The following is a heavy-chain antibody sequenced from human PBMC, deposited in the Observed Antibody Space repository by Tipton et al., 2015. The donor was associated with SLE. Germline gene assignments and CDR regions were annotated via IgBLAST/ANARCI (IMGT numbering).Heavy chain of an antibody. Sequence: SLRLSCAASGFTFSSYEVNWVRQAPGKGLEWVSYISSSGSTIYYADSVKSRFTISRDNAKNSLYLQMNSLRAEDTAVYYCASLGRSGVSYWGQGTLVTVSS. J-gene: IGHJ4*02. CDR2: ISSSGSTI. CDR3: ASLGRSGVSY. D-gene: IGHD3-3*01. CDR1: GFTFSSYE. V-gene: IGHV3-48*03.